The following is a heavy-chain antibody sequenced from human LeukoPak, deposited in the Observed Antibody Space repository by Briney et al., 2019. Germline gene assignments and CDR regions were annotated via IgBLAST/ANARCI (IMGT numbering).Heavy chain of an antibody. D-gene: IGHD4-17*01. Sequence: ASVKVSRKASVYTFTNYGITWVRQAPGQGHGWKGCISVYNGNTHYAQNLQGRVTMTTDTSTSTAYMELRSLRSDDTAVYYCAGDRVGGDLTGESLYWGQGTLVTVSS. V-gene: IGHV1-18*01. J-gene: IGHJ4*02. CDR3: AGDRVGGDLTGESLY. CDR2: ISVYNGNT. CDR1: VYTFTNYG.